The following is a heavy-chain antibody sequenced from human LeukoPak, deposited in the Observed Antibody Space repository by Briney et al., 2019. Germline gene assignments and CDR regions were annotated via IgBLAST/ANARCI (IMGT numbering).Heavy chain of an antibody. D-gene: IGHD3-10*01. V-gene: IGHV3-11*04. CDR2: ISSSGSTK. CDR1: GFTFSDYY. J-gene: IGHJ3*02. CDR3: ARVEPSGAFDI. Sequence: GGSLRLSCAASGFTFSDYYMSWIRQAPGKGLEWVSYISSSGSTKYYADSMTGRFTISRDNAKNSLYLQMNSLRAEDTAVYYCARVEPSGAFDIWGQGTMVTVSS.